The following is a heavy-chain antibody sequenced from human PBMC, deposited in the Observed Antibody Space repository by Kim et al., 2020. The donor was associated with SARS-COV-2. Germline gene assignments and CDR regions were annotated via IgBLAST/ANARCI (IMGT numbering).Heavy chain of an antibody. J-gene: IGHJ4*02. CDR2: ISAYTGNT. D-gene: IGHD3-16*01. CDR3: ARGSYDYVWGSYGTVSYFDY. Sequence: ASVKVSCKASGYTFTSYGISWVRQAPGQGLEWMGWISAYTGNTNYAQKLQGRVTMTTDTSTSTAYMELRSLRSDDTAVYYCARGSYDYVWGSYGTVSYFDYWGQGTLVTVSS. V-gene: IGHV1-18*01. CDR1: GYTFTSYG.